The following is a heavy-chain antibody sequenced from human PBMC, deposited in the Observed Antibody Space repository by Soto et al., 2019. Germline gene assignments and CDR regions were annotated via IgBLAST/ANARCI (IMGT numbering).Heavy chain of an antibody. V-gene: IGHV1-18*01. Sequence: GASVKVSCKASGCTFTSYGISWVRQAPGQGLEWMGWISAYNGNTNYAQKLQGRVTMTTDTSTSTAYMELRSLRSDDTAVYYCARDYLHYGSGSYWLDPWGQGTLVTVSS. CDR3: ARDYLHYGSGSYWLDP. CDR1: GCTFTSYG. CDR2: ISAYNGNT. D-gene: IGHD3-10*01. J-gene: IGHJ5*02.